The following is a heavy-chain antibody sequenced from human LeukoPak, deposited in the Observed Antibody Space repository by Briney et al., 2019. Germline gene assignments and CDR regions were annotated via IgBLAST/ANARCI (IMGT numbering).Heavy chain of an antibody. CDR1: GFTFSGSA. CDR2: IRSKANSYAT. J-gene: IGHJ6*03. V-gene: IGHV3-73*01. CDR3: TTDYYYYMDV. Sequence: SGGSLKLSCAASGFTFSGSAMHWVRQASGKGLEWVGRIRSKANSYATAYAASVKGRFTISRDDSKNTAYLQMNSLKTEDTAVYYCTTDYYYYMDVWGKGTTVTISS.